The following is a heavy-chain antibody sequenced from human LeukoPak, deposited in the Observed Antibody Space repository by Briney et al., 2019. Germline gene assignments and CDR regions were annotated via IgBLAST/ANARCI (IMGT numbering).Heavy chain of an antibody. Sequence: SETLSLTCTVSGGSIDSYYWSWIRQPPGKGLEWIGYVYYSDTTNYNPSLKSRVTISVDTSKNQFSLKLSSVTAADTAVYYCASPKYCSSTSCYIRDARYFQHWGQGTLVTVSS. J-gene: IGHJ1*01. CDR2: VYYSDTT. CDR1: GGSIDSYY. CDR3: ASPKYCSSTSCYIRDARYFQH. V-gene: IGHV4-59*08. D-gene: IGHD2-2*02.